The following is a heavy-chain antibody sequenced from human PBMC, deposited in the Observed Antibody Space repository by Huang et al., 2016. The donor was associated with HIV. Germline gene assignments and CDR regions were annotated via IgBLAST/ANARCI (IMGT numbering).Heavy chain of an antibody. Sequence: QMQLVQSGPEVKKPGTSVKVSCKASGFTFTSSTVQWVRQARGQRLEWIGWIALGGGLTKYAQKFQERVIITRDMSTNTAYMELSSLRYEDTAVYYCAAGGGGDDYSAFDYWGQGTLVTVSS. CDR2: IALGGGLT. J-gene: IGHJ4*02. D-gene: IGHD4-4*01. CDR3: AAGGGGDDYSAFDY. CDR1: GFTFTSST. V-gene: IGHV1-58*01.